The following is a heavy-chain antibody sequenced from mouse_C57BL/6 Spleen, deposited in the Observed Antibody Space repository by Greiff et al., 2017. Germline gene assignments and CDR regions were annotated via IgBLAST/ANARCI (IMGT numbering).Heavy chain of an antibody. V-gene: IGHV1-82*01. Sequence: VQLQQSGPELVKPGASVKISCKASGYAFSSSWMNWVKQRPGKGLEWIGRIYPGDGDTNYNGKFKGKATLTADKSSSTAYMQLSSLTSEDSAFYFCARGVYGYAMDYWGQGTSVTVSS. CDR1: GYAFSSSW. J-gene: IGHJ4*01. CDR2: IYPGDGDT. D-gene: IGHD1-1*02. CDR3: ARGVYGYAMDY.